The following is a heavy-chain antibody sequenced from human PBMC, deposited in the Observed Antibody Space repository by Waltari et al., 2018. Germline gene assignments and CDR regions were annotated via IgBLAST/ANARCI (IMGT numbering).Heavy chain of an antibody. CDR2: IYYSGST. Sequence: QVQLQESGPGLVKPSETLSLTCTVSGGSISSHYWSWIRQPPGKGLEWIGYIYYSGSTNYNPSLKSRVTTSVDTSKNQFSLKLSSVTAADTAVYYCARDGYNSFDYWGQGTLVTVSS. CDR1: GGSISSHY. J-gene: IGHJ4*02. CDR3: ARDGYNSFDY. D-gene: IGHD5-12*01. V-gene: IGHV4-59*11.